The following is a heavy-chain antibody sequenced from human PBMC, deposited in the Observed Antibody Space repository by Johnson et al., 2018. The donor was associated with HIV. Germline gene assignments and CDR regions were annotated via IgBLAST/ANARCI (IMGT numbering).Heavy chain of an antibody. CDR3: VRVVVTMIVAETLLSVGDGRNDAFDI. D-gene: IGHD3-22*01. J-gene: IGHJ3*02. CDR1: GFTFDDYA. Sequence: EVQVVESGGGLVQPGRSLRLSCVASGFTFDDYAMHWVRQAPGKGLEWVSGISWNSGSIGYADSVKGRFTISRENAKNSLYLQMNSLRVEDTALYDCVRVVVTMIVAETLLSVGDGRNDAFDIWGQGTMVTVS. CDR2: ISWNSGSI. V-gene: IGHV3-9*01.